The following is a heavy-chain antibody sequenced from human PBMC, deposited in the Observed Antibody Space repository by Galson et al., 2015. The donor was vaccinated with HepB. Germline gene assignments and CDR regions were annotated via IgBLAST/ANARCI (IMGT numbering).Heavy chain of an antibody. CDR3: AKVKWEPLPFDY. J-gene: IGHJ4*02. D-gene: IGHD1-26*01. V-gene: IGHV3-23*01. Sequence: SLRLSCAASGFTFSSYSMSWVRQAPGKGLEWVSSIGGSGGSTYYADSVKGRFTISRDSSKNTVYLQMNSLRAEDTAVYYCAKVKWEPLPFDYWGRGTLVTVSS. CDR1: GFTFSSYS. CDR2: IGGSGGST.